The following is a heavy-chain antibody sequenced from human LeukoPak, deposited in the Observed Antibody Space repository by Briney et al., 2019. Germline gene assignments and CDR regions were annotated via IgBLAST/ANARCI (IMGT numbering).Heavy chain of an antibody. V-gene: IGHV1-69*05. J-gene: IGHJ6*03. D-gene: IGHD3-22*01. CDR1: GGTFSSYA. CDR3: ALQYYYDSSGYYFYYYYMDV. CDR2: IIPIFGTA. Sequence: ASVKVSCKASGGTFSSYAISWVRQAPGQGLEWMGGIIPIFGTANYAQKFQGRVTITTDESTSTAYMELSSLRSEDTAVYYCALQYYYDSSGYYFYYYYMDVWGKGTTVTVSS.